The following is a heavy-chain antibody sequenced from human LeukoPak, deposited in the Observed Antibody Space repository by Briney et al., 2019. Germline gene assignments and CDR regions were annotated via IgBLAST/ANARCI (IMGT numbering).Heavy chain of an antibody. J-gene: IGHJ4*02. V-gene: IGHV3-21*06. D-gene: IGHD2-8*02. CDR2: ISTTISYI. Sequence: GGSLRLSCAASGSTFSSYGMNWVRQAPGKGLEWVSSISTTISYIYYADSMKGRFTISRDNAQNSLYLQMNNLRAEDTAVYYCARGRYCPGGSCYIDYWGRGTLVIVSS. CDR1: GSTFSSYG. CDR3: ARGRYCPGGSCYIDY.